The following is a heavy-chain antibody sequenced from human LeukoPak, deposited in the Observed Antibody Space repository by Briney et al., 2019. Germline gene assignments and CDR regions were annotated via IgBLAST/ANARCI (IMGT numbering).Heavy chain of an antibody. J-gene: IGHJ4*02. CDR3: ARAPFGDDSSGYYGY. CDR1: GGTFSSYA. CDR2: IIPIFGTA. D-gene: IGHD3-22*01. Sequence: GASVTVSCKASGGTFSSYAISWVRQAPGQGLEWMGGIIPIFGTANYAQKFQGRVTITADESTSTAYMELSSLRSEDTAVYYCARAPFGDDSSGYYGYWGQGTLVSVSS. V-gene: IGHV1-69*13.